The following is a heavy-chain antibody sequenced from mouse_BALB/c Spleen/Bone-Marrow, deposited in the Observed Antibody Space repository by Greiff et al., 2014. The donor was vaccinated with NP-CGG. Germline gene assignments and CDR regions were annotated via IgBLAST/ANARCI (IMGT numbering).Heavy chain of an antibody. D-gene: IGHD2-12*01. CDR2: IDPYSGGT. J-gene: IGHJ4*01. Sequence: EVQLQQSGPELVKPGASVKVSCKASGYAFTNYNMFWVKQSHGKSLEWIGYIDPYSGGTNYNQKFKGKATLTVDKSSSTAYMHLNSLTSEDSAVYHCARELSRAMDYWGQGNSVTVSS. CDR1: GYAFTNYN. CDR3: ARELSRAMDY. V-gene: IGHV1S135*01.